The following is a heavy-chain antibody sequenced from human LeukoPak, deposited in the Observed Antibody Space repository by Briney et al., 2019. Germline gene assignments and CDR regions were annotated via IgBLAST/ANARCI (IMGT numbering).Heavy chain of an antibody. J-gene: IGHJ4*02. D-gene: IGHD4-17*01. Sequence: GGSLRLSCAASGFTFSRYWMTWVRQAPGKGREWVAYIKQEGSEKYYVDSVKGRFTISRDNAKNSVYLQMNSLRAEDTAVYYCARSESTMTTWSMGYWGQGILVTVSS. CDR3: ARSESTMTTWSMGY. V-gene: IGHV3-7*01. CDR2: IKQEGSEK. CDR1: GFTFSRYW.